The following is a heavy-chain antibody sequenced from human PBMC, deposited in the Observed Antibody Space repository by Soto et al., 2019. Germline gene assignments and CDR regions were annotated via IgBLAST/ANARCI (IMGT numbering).Heavy chain of an antibody. J-gene: IGHJ6*02. Sequence: DVQLEESGGGLVKPGGSLRLSCVASEFTFSVYSMNWVRQAPGKGLEWVSSISSGSSYIYYADSVKGRFTISRDNYMSSLFLQMNSLRVDDTAVYYCTIDRVKIRGGYYHYYGMDVWGQGTTVTVSS. V-gene: IGHV3-21*02. D-gene: IGHD3-10*01. CDR2: ISSGSSYI. CDR3: TIDRVKIRGGYYHYYGMDV. CDR1: EFTFSVYS.